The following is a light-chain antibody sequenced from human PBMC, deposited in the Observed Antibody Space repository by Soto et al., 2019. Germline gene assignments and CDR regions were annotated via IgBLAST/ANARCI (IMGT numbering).Light chain of an antibody. V-gene: IGLV2-14*01. Sequence: LTQPASVSGSPGQSISISCTGTSSDVGGYDYVSWYQQHPDRAPKLMIYEVSNRPSGFSNRFSGSKSGNTASLSISGLQAEDEADYYCSSYTSSSTLVFGTGTKVTVL. CDR3: SSYTSSSTLV. CDR2: EVS. J-gene: IGLJ1*01. CDR1: SSDVGGYDY.